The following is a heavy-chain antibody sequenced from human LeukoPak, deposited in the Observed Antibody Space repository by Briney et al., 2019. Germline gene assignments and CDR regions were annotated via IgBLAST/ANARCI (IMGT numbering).Heavy chain of an antibody. Sequence: SQTLSLTCDISGDSVSSNTADWNWIRQSPSRGLEWLGRTYYRSKWYNEYAVSVKSRITLNPDTSKNQFSLQLNSVTPDDTAIYYCARQGPTWPFDYWGQGTLVTVSS. CDR2: TYYRSKWYN. CDR3: ARQGPTWPFDY. V-gene: IGHV6-1*01. J-gene: IGHJ4*02. CDR1: GDSVSSNTAD. D-gene: IGHD5-24*01.